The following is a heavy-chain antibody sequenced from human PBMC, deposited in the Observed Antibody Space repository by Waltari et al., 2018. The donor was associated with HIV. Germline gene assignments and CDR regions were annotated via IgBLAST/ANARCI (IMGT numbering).Heavy chain of an antibody. J-gene: IGHJ4*02. D-gene: IGHD5-12*01. Sequence: QLHLQESGPGLVRPSKTLSLTCSVSGGSISSNSYYWGWIRQHTGKGLVWIGSIYYSGSTYYNPSLKSRVTISVDTSKNQFSLKLSSVTAADTAVYYCASHNVEMATFDYWGQGTLVTVSS. CDR3: ASHNVEMATFDY. CDR2: IYYSGST. CDR1: GGSISSNSYY. V-gene: IGHV4-39*01.